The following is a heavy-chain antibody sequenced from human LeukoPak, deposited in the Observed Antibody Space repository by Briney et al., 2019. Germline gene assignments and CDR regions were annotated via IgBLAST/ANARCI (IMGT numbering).Heavy chain of an antibody. CDR2: IRYDGSRT. V-gene: IGHV3-30*02. D-gene: IGHD7-27*01. Sequence: PGGSLRLSCAASGFICKNFGMYWVRQDPGKGLEWVAFIRYDGSRTYYTDSVKGRFTISRDNSNNTLYLQMNSLRPEDTAVYFCAKDRSWGMNSAEYWGQGTLVTVSS. J-gene: IGHJ4*02. CDR1: GFICKNFG. CDR3: AKDRSWGMNSAEY.